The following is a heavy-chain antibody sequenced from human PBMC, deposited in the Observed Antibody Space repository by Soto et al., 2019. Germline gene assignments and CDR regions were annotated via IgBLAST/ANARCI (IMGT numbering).Heavy chain of an antibody. V-gene: IGHV4-39*01. D-gene: IGHD3-10*01. CDR3: ARQEGFGELPYYYYYYGMDV. Sequence: SETLSLTCTVSGCSISSSSYYWGWIRQPPGKGLEWIGSSYYSGSTYYNPSLKSRVTISVDTSKNQFSLKLSSVTAADTAVYYCARQEGFGELPYYYYYYGMDVWGQGTTVT. J-gene: IGHJ6*02. CDR2: SYYSGST. CDR1: GCSISSSSYY.